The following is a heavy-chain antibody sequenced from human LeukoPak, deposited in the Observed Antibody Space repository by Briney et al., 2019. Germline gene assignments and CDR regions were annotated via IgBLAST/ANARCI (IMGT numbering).Heavy chain of an antibody. D-gene: IGHD3-3*01. V-gene: IGHV3-30*02. CDR1: GFTFTSFG. CDR3: ARVFLERLTSGYFDN. Sequence: GGSLRLSCAASGFTFTSFGMHWVRQAPGKGLEWVAFIRNDGDVIYYADSVKGRFTISRDNSRNTLYLQMNSLRDDDTAVYYCARVFLERLTSGYFDNWGQGTLVTVSP. CDR2: IRNDGDVI. J-gene: IGHJ4*02.